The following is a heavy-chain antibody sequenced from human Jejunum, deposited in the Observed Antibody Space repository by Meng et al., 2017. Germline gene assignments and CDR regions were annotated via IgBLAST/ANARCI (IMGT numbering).Heavy chain of an antibody. D-gene: IGHD3-10*01. CDR1: GFNFVNFC. Sequence: QVELVVSGEGMFQARKSLRLSCSGSGFNFVNFCVHGVRRAPGKGLEWVAVIWHDGSKVFYADSWRGRFTNSRDNSHNTVDLQMNSLSVDDTDVYFCLRGRDYWGQGTLVTVSS. J-gene: IGHJ4*02. CDR2: IWHDGSKV. CDR3: LRGRDY. V-gene: IGHV3-33*01.